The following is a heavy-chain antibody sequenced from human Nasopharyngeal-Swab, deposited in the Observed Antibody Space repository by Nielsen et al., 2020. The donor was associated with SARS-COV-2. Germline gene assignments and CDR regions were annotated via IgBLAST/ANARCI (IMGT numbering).Heavy chain of an antibody. CDR1: GGSMNSYY. V-gene: IGHV4-59*01. Sequence: SETLSLTCTVSGGSMNSYYWYWIRPPPGKGLEWIGYVFNSVSTEYSPSLKRRATISVDTSNNQFSLKLSSMTAADTAVYFCARVQVDDDFWTGYHFDYWGQGTLVTVSS. J-gene: IGHJ4*02. D-gene: IGHD3/OR15-3a*01. CDR3: ARVQVDDDFWTGYHFDY. CDR2: VFNSVST.